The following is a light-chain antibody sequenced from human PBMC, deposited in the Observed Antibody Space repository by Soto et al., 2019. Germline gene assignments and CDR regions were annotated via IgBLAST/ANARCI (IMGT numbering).Light chain of an antibody. CDR1: QSISSY. J-gene: IGKJ1*01. Sequence: DIPMTQSPSSLSASVGGRVTITCRASQSISSYLNWYQQKPGKAPKLLIYAASSLQSGVPSRFSGSGSGTDFTLTISSLQPEDFATYYCQQSYSTPPTFGQGTKVDIK. V-gene: IGKV1-39*01. CDR3: QQSYSTPPT. CDR2: AAS.